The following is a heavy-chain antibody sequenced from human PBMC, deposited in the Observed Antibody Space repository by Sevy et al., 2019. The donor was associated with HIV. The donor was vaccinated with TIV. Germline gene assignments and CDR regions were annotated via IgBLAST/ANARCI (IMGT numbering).Heavy chain of an antibody. CDR2: IGAYNGNA. J-gene: IGHJ4*02. CDR3: ARVPTYYYGSATYFES. D-gene: IGHD3-10*01. CDR1: GYTFASEG. V-gene: IGHV1-18*01. Sequence: ASVKVSCKASGYTFASEGISWVRQAPGQGLEWMGWIGAYNGNANSAQKLQGRVTMTTDTSTSPAYMELSSLRSDETAIYYCARVPTYYYGSATYFESWGQGTLVTVSS.